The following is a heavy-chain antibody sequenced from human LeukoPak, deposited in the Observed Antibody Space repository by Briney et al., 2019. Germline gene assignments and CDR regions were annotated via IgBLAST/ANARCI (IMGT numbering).Heavy chain of an antibody. CDR2: IYYSGST. CDR1: GGSISSGDYY. Sequence: SQTLSLTCTVSGGSISSGDYYWSRIRQPPWKGLEWIAYIYYSGSTSYNPSLKSRVTISVDTSKNQFSLKLNSVTAADTAVYYCARGDSSTWSFKIWGQGTLVTVSS. V-gene: IGHV4-30-4*01. CDR3: ARGDSSTWSFKI. J-gene: IGHJ4*02. D-gene: IGHD6-13*01.